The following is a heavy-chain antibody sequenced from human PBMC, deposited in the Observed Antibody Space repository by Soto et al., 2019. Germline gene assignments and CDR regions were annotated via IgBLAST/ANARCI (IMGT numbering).Heavy chain of an antibody. D-gene: IGHD6-19*01. Sequence: QVQLVQSGGEVKRPGASVKVSCKASGYMFSNYAISWVRQTPGQGLEWMGWINVYNGNTNYAQKSAGRATMATDTSTNTAYLDRRSLRSDDTAVYFCARDLSSGGFDYWGQGTLVIVSS. CDR1: GYMFSNYA. CDR3: ARDLSSGGFDY. CDR2: INVYNGNT. J-gene: IGHJ4*02. V-gene: IGHV1-18*01.